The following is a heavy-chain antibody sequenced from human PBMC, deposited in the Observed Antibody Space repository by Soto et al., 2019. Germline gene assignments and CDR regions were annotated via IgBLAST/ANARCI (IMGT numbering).Heavy chain of an antibody. D-gene: IGHD3-3*01. J-gene: IGHJ4*02. Sequence: GPTLVNPTQTLTLTCTFSGFSLTTSGVAVDWIRQPPGKALEWLVLSYWNDDKRYSPSLKNRLTLTKYTSKNQVVLTMTNKWPGDTATYYCPRNGIKGSLSYFDYWGKGHLVTISS. V-gene: IGHV2-5*01. CDR3: PRNGIKGSLSYFDY. CDR2: SYWNDDK. CDR1: GFSLTTSGVA.